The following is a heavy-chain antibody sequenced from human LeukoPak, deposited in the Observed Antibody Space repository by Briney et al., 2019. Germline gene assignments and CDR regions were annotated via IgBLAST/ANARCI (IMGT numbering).Heavy chain of an antibody. CDR1: GYTFTSYY. Sequence: GALVKVSCKASGYTFTSYYMHWVRQAPGQGLEWMGIINPSGGSTSYAQKFQGRVTMTRDTSTSTVYMELSSLRSEDTAVYYCARELIGGYGGPHWGQGTLVTVSS. CDR3: ARELIGGYGGPH. CDR2: INPSGGST. J-gene: IGHJ4*02. V-gene: IGHV1-46*01. D-gene: IGHD4-23*01.